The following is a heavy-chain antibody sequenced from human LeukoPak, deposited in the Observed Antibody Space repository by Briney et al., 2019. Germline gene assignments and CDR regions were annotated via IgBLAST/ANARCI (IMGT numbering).Heavy chain of an antibody. V-gene: IGHV4-39*01. J-gene: IGHJ5*02. D-gene: IGHD2-15*01. CDR1: GGSISSSSSY. CDR3: ARHGDIVAPKFDP. Sequence: PSETLSLTCTVSGGSISSSSSYWGWIRQPPGKGLEWIGSIYYSGNTYYNPSLKSRVTISVDTSKNQFSLKLNSVAAADTAVYYCARHGDIVAPKFDPWGQGTLVTVSS. CDR2: IYYSGNT.